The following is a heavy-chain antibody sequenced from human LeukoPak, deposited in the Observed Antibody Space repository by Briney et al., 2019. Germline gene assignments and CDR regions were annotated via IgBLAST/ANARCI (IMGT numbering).Heavy chain of an antibody. D-gene: IGHD3-16*01. V-gene: IGHV4-4*02. CDR1: GGSISSSNW. CDR3: ARDSNWGVWGPNWFDP. Sequence: KASGTLSLTCAVSGGSISSSNWWSWVRQPPGKGLEWMGEIYHSGSTNYNPSLKSRVTISVDTSKNQFSLKLSSVTAADTAVYYCARDSNWGVWGPNWFDPWGQGTLVTVSS. CDR2: IYHSGST. J-gene: IGHJ5*02.